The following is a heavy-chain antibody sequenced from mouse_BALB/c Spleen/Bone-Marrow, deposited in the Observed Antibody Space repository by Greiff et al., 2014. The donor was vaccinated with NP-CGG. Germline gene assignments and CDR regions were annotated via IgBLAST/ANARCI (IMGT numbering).Heavy chain of an antibody. CDR3: ARYYYGSSYFDY. J-gene: IGHJ2*01. CDR1: GFNIKDTY. V-gene: IGHV14-3*02. CDR2: IDPANGNT. Sequence: VQLQQSGAGLVKPGASVKLSCTASGFNIKDTYMHWVKQRPEQGLEWIGRIDPANGNTKYDPKFQGKATITADTSSNTAYLQLSGLTSEDTAVYYCARYYYGSSYFDYWGQGTTLTVSS. D-gene: IGHD1-1*01.